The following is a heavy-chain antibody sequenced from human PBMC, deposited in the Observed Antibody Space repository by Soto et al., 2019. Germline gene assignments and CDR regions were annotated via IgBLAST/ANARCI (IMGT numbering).Heavy chain of an antibody. J-gene: IGHJ4*02. CDR3: ARTMVGARAGYFDY. D-gene: IGHD1-26*01. Sequence: QVQLQESGPGLVKPSATLSLTCTVSGGSVSSGSYYWSWIRQPPGKGLEWIGYIYYSGSTHYNPSLKSRVTISVDTSKNQFSLKLSSVTAADTAVYYCARTMVGARAGYFDYWGRGTLVTVSS. CDR1: GGSVSSGSYY. V-gene: IGHV4-61*01. CDR2: IYYSGST.